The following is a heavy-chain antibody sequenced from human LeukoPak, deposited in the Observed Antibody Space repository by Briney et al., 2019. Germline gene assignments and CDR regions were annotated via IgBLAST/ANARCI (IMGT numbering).Heavy chain of an antibody. J-gene: IGHJ4*02. CDR1: GFTFSNFW. V-gene: IGHV3-7*03. Sequence: GGSLRLSCTASGFTFSNFWMSWVRQAPGKGLEWVANIKVDGSEKYYVDSVKGRFTISRDNAENSLYLQMNSLRAEDTAVYYCARKTGTTGEAFDYWGQGTQVTVSS. CDR2: IKVDGSEK. CDR3: ARKTGTTGEAFDY. D-gene: IGHD1-1*01.